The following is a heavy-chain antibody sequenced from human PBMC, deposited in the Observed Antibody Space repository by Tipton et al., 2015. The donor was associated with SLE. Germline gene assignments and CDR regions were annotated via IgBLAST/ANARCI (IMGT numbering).Heavy chain of an antibody. J-gene: IGHJ4*02. D-gene: IGHD2-2*02. CDR3: ARGAGYCSSTSCYTLNY. V-gene: IGHV4-34*01. Sequence: TLSLTCAVYGGSFSGYYWSWIRQPPGKGLEWIGEINHSGSTNYNPSLKSRVTISVDTSKNQFSLKLSSVTAADTAVYYCARGAGYCSSTSCYTLNYWGQGTLVTVSS. CDR2: INHSGST. CDR1: GGSFSGYY.